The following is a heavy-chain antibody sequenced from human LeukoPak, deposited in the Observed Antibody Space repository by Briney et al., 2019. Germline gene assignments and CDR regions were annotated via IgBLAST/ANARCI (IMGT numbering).Heavy chain of an antibody. J-gene: IGHJ4*02. D-gene: IGHD3-3*01. CDR3: ARDETYSDVWSGSAGGGKGNYLDY. Sequence: SETLSLTCTVSGYSISNGYYWGWMRPPPGKGLEWIGSIYHSGRTHYNPSLKSRVIISVDTSKNYFSLKLSSVTAADTAMYYCARDETYSDVWSGSAGGGKGNYLDYWGQGILVTVSS. CDR1: GYSISNGYY. CDR2: IYHSGRT. V-gene: IGHV4-38-2*02.